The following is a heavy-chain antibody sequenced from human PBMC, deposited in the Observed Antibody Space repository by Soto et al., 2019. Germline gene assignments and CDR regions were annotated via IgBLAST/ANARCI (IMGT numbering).Heavy chain of an antibody. CDR3: TTELPDCGGYDYDD. CDR1: GGSFSSSTYY. J-gene: IGHJ4*02. V-gene: IGHV4-39*02. Sequence: SETLSLTCTVSGGSFSSSTYYWGWIRQPPGKGLERIGSMYSGGNTYYNPSLKSRVTVSVDTSKNPLYLKLTSVTAADTALYYCTTELPDCGGYDYDDWGQGILVTVSS. CDR2: MYSGGNT. D-gene: IGHD2-21*01.